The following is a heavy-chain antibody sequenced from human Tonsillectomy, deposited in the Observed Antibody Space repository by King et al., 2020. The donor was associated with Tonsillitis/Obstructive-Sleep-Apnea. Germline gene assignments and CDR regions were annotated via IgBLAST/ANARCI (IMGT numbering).Heavy chain of an antibody. Sequence: VQLVESGAEVKKPGASVKVSCKASGYTFTGYYMHWVRQAPGQGLEWMGWINPNSGGTNYAQKFQGRVTMTRDTSISTAYMELSRLRSDDTAVHYCARSTIFGVVTFDPWGQGTLVTVSS. J-gene: IGHJ5*02. D-gene: IGHD3-3*01. V-gene: IGHV1-2*02. CDR1: GYTFTGYY. CDR3: ARSTIFGVVTFDP. CDR2: INPNSGGT.